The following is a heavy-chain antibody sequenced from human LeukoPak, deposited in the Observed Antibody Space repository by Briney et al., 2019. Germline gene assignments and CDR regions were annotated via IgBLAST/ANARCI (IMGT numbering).Heavy chain of an antibody. J-gene: IGHJ4*02. CDR3: ARGGWSMDY. Sequence: PSETLSLTCTVSGGSMRSFCWSWIRQPPGRGLEWIGYIYYSGNTDYNPSLKSRVTISVHTSKNQFSLKLTSVTAADTAVYYCARGGWSMDYWGQGSLVTVSP. CDR2: IYYSGNT. CDR1: GGSMRSFC. D-gene: IGHD6-19*01. V-gene: IGHV4-59*01.